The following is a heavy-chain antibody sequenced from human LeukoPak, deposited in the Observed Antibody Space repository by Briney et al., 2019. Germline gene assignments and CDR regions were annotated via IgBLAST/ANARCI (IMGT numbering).Heavy chain of an antibody. J-gene: IGHJ4*02. Sequence: QSGGSLRLSCAASGFTFSSYSMNWVRQAPGKGLEWVSYISSSSSTIYYADSVKGRFTISRDNAKNSLYLQMNSLRAEDTAVYYCASLGYCSSTSCPIGYYWGQGTLVTVSS. CDR2: ISSSSSTI. CDR1: GFTFSSYS. V-gene: IGHV3-48*01. D-gene: IGHD2-2*01. CDR3: ASLGYCSSTSCPIGYY.